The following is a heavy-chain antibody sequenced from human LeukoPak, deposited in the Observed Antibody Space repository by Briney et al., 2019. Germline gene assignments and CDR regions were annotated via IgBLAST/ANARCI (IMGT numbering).Heavy chain of an antibody. J-gene: IGHJ4*02. CDR1: GFTFSNAW. Sequence: GGSLRLSCAASGFTFSNAWMSWVRQAPGKGLEWVGRIKSKTDGGTTDCAAPVKGRFTISRDDSKNTLYLQMNSLKTEDTAVYYCTTSLWRPRLVTGGYWGQGTLVTVSS. CDR2: IKSKTDGGTT. D-gene: IGHD2-21*02. CDR3: TTSLWRPRLVTGGY. V-gene: IGHV3-15*01.